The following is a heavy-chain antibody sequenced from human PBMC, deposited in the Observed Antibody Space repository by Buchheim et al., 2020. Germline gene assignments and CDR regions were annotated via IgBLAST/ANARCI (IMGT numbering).Heavy chain of an antibody. Sequence: QLQLQESGPGLVKPSETLSLTCSVSGGSISRTIYYWGWIRQPPGKGLEWIGSIYHDGSSYYNPSLTSRVTLSADPSKNQFSLKLSSVTAADTAVYYCASPCTSSYDFDYWGQGTL. V-gene: IGHV4-39*01. D-gene: IGHD2-8*01. CDR2: IYHDGSS. CDR3: ASPCTSSYDFDY. J-gene: IGHJ4*02. CDR1: GGSISRTIYY.